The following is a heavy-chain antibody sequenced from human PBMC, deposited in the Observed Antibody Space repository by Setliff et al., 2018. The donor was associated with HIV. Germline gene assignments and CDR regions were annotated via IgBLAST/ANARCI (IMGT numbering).Heavy chain of an antibody. V-gene: IGHV3-11*01. CDR2: ISSSGSTI. J-gene: IGHJ6*03. CDR1: GFTFSDYY. Sequence: PGESLKISCAASGFTFSDYYMSWIRQAPGKGLEWVSYISSSGSTIYYADSVKGRFTISRDNAKNSLYLQMNSLRAEDTAVYYCARDGSGWYSDYYYMDVWGKGTTVTVSS. D-gene: IGHD6-19*01. CDR3: ARDGSGWYSDYYYMDV.